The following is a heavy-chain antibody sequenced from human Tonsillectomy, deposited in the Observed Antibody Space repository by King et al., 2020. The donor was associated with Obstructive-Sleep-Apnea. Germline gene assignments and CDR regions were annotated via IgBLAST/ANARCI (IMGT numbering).Heavy chain of an antibody. V-gene: IGHV3-66*01. Sequence: VQLVESGGGLVQPGGSLRLSCVASGFTVSSNYMSWVRQAPGKGLEWLSVIYSGGTTYYADSVEGRFTSSRDNSKKTLFLQMNSLRVEDTAVYYCARGHYDILTGYYSSPWGQGTLVTVSS. CDR1: GFTVSSNY. CDR2: IYSGGTT. CDR3: ARGHYDILTGYYSSP. D-gene: IGHD3-9*01. J-gene: IGHJ5*02.